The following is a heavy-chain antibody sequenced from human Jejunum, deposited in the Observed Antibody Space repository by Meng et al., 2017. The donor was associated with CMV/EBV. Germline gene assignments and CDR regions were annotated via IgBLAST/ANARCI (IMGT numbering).Heavy chain of an antibody. V-gene: IGHV4-30-4*01. J-gene: IGHJ4*02. CDR3: AREGTNSYYFDY. D-gene: IGHD1-14*01. CDR1: GDSIRSSESY. Sequence: GDSIRSSESYWSWIRKPPGKGLEWIGYIYESGSTYYNPSLESRVTISVDTSKNQCSLKVMSVTAADTAVYYCAREGTNSYYFDYWGQGTLVTVSS. CDR2: IYESGST.